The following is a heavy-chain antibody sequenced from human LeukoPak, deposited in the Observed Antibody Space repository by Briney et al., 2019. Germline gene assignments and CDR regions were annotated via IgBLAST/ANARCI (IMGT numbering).Heavy chain of an antibody. CDR2: ISPKNGGT. D-gene: IGHD4-17*01. CDR3: ARDLARGDGDYVLYH. J-gene: IGHJ5*02. CDR1: GYTFTGFY. Sequence: ASLKVSCKASGYTFTGFYIHWVRQAPEQGLEWMAGISPKNGGTNYAQKLEGRVTMTRDTSISTAYMDLSRLTSADTAVYYCARDLARGDGDYVLYHWGQGTPVTVSS. V-gene: IGHV1-2*02.